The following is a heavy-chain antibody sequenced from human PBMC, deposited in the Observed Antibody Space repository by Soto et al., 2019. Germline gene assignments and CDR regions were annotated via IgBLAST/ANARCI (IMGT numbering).Heavy chain of an antibody. Sequence: HPGGSLRLSCTASGFTFGDYAMSWFRQAPGKGLEWVGFIRSKAYGGTTEYAASVKGRFTISRDDSKSIAYLQMNSLKTEDTAVYYCTRTGTKFYYYYGMDVWGQGTTVTVSS. CDR2: IRSKAYGGTT. D-gene: IGHD1-7*01. V-gene: IGHV3-49*03. CDR1: GFTFGDYA. CDR3: TRTGTKFYYYYGMDV. J-gene: IGHJ6*02.